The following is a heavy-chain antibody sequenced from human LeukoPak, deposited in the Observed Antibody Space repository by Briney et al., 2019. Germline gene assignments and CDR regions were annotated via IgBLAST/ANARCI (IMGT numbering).Heavy chain of an antibody. CDR1: GGSFSGYY. D-gene: IGHD6-13*01. J-gene: IGHJ3*02. V-gene: IGHV4-34*01. CDR2: INHSGST. Sequence: PSETLSLTCAVYGGSFSGYYWSWIRQPPGKGLEWIGEINHSGSTNYNPSLKSRVTISVDTSKNQFSLKLSSVTAADTAVYYCARVRIAAAGILRDAFDIWGQGTMVTVSS. CDR3: ARVRIAAAGILRDAFDI.